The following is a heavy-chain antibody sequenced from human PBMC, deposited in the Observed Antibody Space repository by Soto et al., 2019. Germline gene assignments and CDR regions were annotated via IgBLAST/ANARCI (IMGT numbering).Heavy chain of an antibody. CDR3: EKDHYDTSPYYYYGMDV. CDR1: GFTFSSYA. D-gene: IGHD3-22*01. V-gene: IGHV3-23*01. Sequence: GGSLRLSCAASGFTFSSYAMSWVRQAPGKGLEWVSAISGSGGSTYYADSVKGRFTISRDNSKNTLNLQMNSPRAEDTAVYYCEKDHYDTSPYYYYGMDVWGQGTTVTVSS. CDR2: ISGSGGST. J-gene: IGHJ6*02.